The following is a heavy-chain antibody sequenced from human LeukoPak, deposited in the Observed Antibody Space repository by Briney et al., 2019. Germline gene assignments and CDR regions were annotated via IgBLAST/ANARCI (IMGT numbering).Heavy chain of an antibody. J-gene: IGHJ4*02. CDR2: VSGSGGST. V-gene: IGHV3-23*01. CDR1: GFSFSSYA. D-gene: IGHD6-19*01. CDR3: AKPAISSRGWYYDY. Sequence: GGSLRLSCAASGFSFSSYAMSWVRQAPGKGLEWVSVVSGSGGSTYYADSVKGRFTISRDNSKNTLYLQMNSLRAEDTAVYYCAKPAISSRGWYYDYWSQETLVTVSS.